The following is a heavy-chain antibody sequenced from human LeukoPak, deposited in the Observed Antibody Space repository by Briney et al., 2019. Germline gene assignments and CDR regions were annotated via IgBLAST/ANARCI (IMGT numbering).Heavy chain of an antibody. CDR1: GFTVSSNY. CDR2: IYSGDST. D-gene: IGHD5-18*01. Sequence: GGSLRLSCAASGFTVSSNYMSWVRQAPGKGLEWVSVIYSGDSTYYADSVKGRFTISRDNSKNTLYLQMNSLRAEDTAVYYWASRYSYRFDYWGQGTLVTVSS. CDR3: ASRYSYRFDY. J-gene: IGHJ4*02. V-gene: IGHV3-53*01.